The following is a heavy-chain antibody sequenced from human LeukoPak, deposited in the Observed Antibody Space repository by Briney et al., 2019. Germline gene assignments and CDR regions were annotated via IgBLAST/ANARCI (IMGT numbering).Heavy chain of an antibody. CDR3: AAKGNGYTEIYVFAH. V-gene: IGHV3-66*01. D-gene: IGHD1-26*01. CDR2: LFASGYS. Sequence: GGSLRLSCAASGFSVSVNYMSWVRQAPGKGLEWVSTLFASGYSTYADSVKGRFTISRDNSENTLDLQMNSLRAEDTAVYHCAAKGNGYTEIYVFAHWGQGILVTVSS. J-gene: IGHJ4*02. CDR1: GFSVSVNY.